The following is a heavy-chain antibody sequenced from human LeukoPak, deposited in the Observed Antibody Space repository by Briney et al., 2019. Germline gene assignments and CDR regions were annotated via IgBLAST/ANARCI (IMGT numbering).Heavy chain of an antibody. CDR3: ARDPYYDILTGYYTPYYFDY. CDR2: ISYDGSNK. CDR1: GFTFSSYA. J-gene: IGHJ4*02. D-gene: IGHD3-9*01. Sequence: GGSLRLSCAASGFTFSSYAMHWVRQAPGKGLEWVAVISYDGSNKYYADSVKGRFTISRDNSKNTLYLQMNSLRAEDTAVYYCARDPYYDILTGYYTPYYFDYWGQGTLVTVSS. V-gene: IGHV3-30-3*01.